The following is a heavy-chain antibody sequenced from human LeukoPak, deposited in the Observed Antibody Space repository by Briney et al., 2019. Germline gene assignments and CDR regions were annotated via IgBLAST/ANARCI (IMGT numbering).Heavy chain of an antibody. Sequence: GGSLRLSCAASGFTFSSYAMNWVRQAPGKGLEWVSAISGSGGSTYYADSVKGRFTISRDNSKNTLYLQMNSLRAEDTAVYYCARDQFWEWELLGAFDIWGQGTMVTVSS. CDR1: GFTFSSYA. J-gene: IGHJ3*02. CDR2: ISGSGGST. CDR3: ARDQFWEWELLGAFDI. D-gene: IGHD1-26*01. V-gene: IGHV3-23*01.